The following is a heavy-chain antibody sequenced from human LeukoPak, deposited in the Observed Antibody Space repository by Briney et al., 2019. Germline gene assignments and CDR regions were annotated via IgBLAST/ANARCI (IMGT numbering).Heavy chain of an antibody. J-gene: IGHJ4*02. CDR3: AVLRGRIDY. CDR1: GFTLSGYW. Sequence: GGSLRLSCAASGFTLSGYWMHWVRQAPGKGLVWVSQISPDGSDTNYADSVKGRFTTSRDNVRNTLYLQMNSLRADEDTAVYYCAVLRGRIDYWGQGTLVTVSS. V-gene: IGHV3-74*01. CDR2: ISPDGSDT. D-gene: IGHD3-16*01.